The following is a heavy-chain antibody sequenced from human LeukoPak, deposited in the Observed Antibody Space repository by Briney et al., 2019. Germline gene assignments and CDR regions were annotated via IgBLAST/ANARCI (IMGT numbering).Heavy chain of an antibody. CDR1: GGTFSSYA. CDR2: IIPILGIA. Sequence: VASVKVSCKASGGTFSSYAISWVRQAPGQGLEWMGRIIPILGIANYAQKFQGRVTITADKSTSTAYMELSSLRSEDTAVYYCARIPHYYDSSVFFWGFDYWGQGTLVTVSS. V-gene: IGHV1-69*04. D-gene: IGHD3-22*01. J-gene: IGHJ4*02. CDR3: ARIPHYYDSSVFFWGFDY.